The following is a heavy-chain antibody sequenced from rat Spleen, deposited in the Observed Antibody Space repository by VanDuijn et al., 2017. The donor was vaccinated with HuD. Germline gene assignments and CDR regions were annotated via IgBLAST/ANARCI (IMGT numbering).Heavy chain of an antibody. D-gene: IGHD1-12*01. Sequence: QVQLKESGPGLVQPSQTLSLTCTVSGFSLTSYNVHWVRQPTGKGLEWMGVIWTGGSTDYNSALKSRLSITRDISKSQVFLKMNSLQTEDTATYYCARANRDSYAHFDYWGQGVMVTVSS. J-gene: IGHJ2*01. CDR2: IWTGGST. CDR1: GFSLTSYN. CDR3: ARANRDSYAHFDY. V-gene: IGHV2-30*01.